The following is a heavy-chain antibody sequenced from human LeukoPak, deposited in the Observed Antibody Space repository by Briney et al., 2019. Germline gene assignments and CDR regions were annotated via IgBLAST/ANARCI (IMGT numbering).Heavy chain of an antibody. D-gene: IGHD3-22*01. Sequence: PSETLSLTCSVSGGSMSSYYWSWIRQSPGKGLEWIGYIYYNGSTKYNPSLKSRVTISVDTSKNQFSLKLSSVTAADTAVYYCARSRYYDSSGWGYYFYMDVWGKGTTVTISS. CDR3: ARSRYYDSSGWGYYFYMDV. J-gene: IGHJ6*03. V-gene: IGHV4-59*01. CDR1: GGSMSSYY. CDR2: IYYNGST.